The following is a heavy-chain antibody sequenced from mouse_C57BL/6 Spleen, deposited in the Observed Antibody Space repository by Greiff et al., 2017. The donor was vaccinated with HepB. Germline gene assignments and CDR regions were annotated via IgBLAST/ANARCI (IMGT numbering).Heavy chain of an antibody. CDR1: GYTFTDYE. CDR2: IDPETGGT. V-gene: IGHV1-15*01. D-gene: IGHD1-1*01. J-gene: IGHJ3*01. Sequence: QVQLQQSGAELVRPGASVTLSCKASGYTFTDYEMHWVKQTPVHGLEWIGAIDPETGGTAYNQKFKGKAILTADKSSSTAYMELRSLTSEDSAVYYCTRVHYGSEAYWGQGTLVTVSA. CDR3: TRVHYGSEAY.